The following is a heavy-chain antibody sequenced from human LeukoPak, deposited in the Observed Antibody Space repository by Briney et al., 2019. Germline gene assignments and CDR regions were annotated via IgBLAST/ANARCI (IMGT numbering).Heavy chain of an antibody. CDR3: ARDHQVGHYYGSGTGGSWFDP. D-gene: IGHD3-10*01. V-gene: IGHV1-69*04. CDR2: FIPILGIA. Sequence: ASVKVSCKASGGTFSSYTISWVREAPGQGLELMGRFIPILGIASYAQKFQGRVTITADKSTSTAYMELSSLRSEDTAVYYCARDHQVGHYYGSGTGGSWFDPWGQGTLVTVSS. J-gene: IGHJ5*02. CDR1: GGTFSSYT.